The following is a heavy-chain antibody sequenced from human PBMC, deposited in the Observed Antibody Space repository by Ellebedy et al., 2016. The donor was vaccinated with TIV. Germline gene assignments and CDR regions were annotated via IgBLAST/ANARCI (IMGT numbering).Heavy chain of an antibody. CDR1: GFTFTNYD. D-gene: IGHD6-19*01. CDR2: IGTAGDT. V-gene: IGHV3-13*01. J-gene: IGHJ4*02. Sequence: GESLKISCAASGFTFTNYDMHWARQVTGKGLEWVSGIGTAGDTYYSGSVKGRFSISRENAKNSLFLQMNSLKAEDTGVYYCARAGHNSGWFASDFWGQGALVIVSS. CDR3: ARAGHNSGWFASDF.